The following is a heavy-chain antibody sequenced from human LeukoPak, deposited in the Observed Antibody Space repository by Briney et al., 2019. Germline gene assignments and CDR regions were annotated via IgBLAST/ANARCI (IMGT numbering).Heavy chain of an antibody. D-gene: IGHD4-17*01. Sequence: SETLSLTCAVSGGSISSSNWWSWVRQPPGKGLEWIGEIYHSGSTNYSPSLKSRVTMSVDKSKNQFSLKLSSVTAADTAVYYCARDRPYGDYARNWFDPWGQGTLVTVSS. CDR1: GGSISSSNW. CDR2: IYHSGST. V-gene: IGHV4-4*02. J-gene: IGHJ5*02. CDR3: ARDRPYGDYARNWFDP.